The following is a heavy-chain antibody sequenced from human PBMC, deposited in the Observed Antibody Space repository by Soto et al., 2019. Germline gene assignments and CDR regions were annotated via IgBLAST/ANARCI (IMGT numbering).Heavy chain of an antibody. J-gene: IGHJ5*01. CDR2: IYYSGST. Sequence: PSETLSLTCTVSGGSVSSSSYYWGWIRQPPGKGLEWLGSIYYSGSTYYNPSLKSRVTISVDTSKNQFSLNLSSVTAADTAVYYCARHRGGTFIFASGARGPLDPVSS. CDR3: ARHRGGTFIFAS. D-gene: IGHD3-3*02. V-gene: IGHV4-39*01. CDR1: GGSVSSSSYY.